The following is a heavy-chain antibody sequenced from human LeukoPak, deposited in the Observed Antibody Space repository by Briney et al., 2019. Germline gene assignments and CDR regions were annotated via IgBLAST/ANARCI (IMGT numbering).Heavy chain of an antibody. Sequence: GGSLRLSCAASGVTFSTYGMYWVRQAAGKGREWAALIWNDGSKKYYADSVKGRFTISRDNSKNTLYLQMNSLRAEDTAVYYCAKGAFWTGYSEYFDPWGQGILVTVCS. V-gene: IGHV3-33*06. CDR1: GVTFSTYG. J-gene: IGHJ4*02. CDR2: IWNDGSKK. CDR3: AKGAFWTGYSEYFDP. D-gene: IGHD3/OR15-3a*01.